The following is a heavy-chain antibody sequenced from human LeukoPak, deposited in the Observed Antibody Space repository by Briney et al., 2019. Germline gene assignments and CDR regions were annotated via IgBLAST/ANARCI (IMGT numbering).Heavy chain of an antibody. V-gene: IGHV4-34*01. Sequence: PSETLSLTCAVYGGSFSGYYWSWIRQPPGKGLEWIGEINHSGSTNYNPSLKSRVTMSVDTSKNQFSLKLSSVTAADTAVYYCARERCSSTSCYHGYYYYYGMDVWGQGTTVTVSS. CDR3: ARERCSSTSCYHGYYYYYGMDV. D-gene: IGHD2-2*01. CDR2: INHSGST. J-gene: IGHJ6*02. CDR1: GGSFSGYY.